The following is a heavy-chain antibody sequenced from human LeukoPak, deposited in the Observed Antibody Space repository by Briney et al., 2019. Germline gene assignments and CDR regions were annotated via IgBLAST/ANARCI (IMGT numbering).Heavy chain of an antibody. CDR1: CGSISSYY. CDR3: ARVMNSGSWTYYYYYMDV. V-gene: IGHV4-59*01. CDR2: NFYRGST. Sequence: SENPFLTSTVSCGSISSYYWSWFRQPPREGLGWIGDNFYRGSTNYNSSLKSRVTISVDTSKNQFSLKLSSVTAADTAVYYCARVMNSGSWTYYYYYMDVWGKGTTVTISS. J-gene: IGHJ6*03. D-gene: IGHD3-10*01.